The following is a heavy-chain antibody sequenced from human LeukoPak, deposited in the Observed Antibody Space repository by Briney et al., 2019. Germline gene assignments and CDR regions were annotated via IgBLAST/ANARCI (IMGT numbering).Heavy chain of an antibody. CDR2: IYYSGST. J-gene: IGHJ6*03. D-gene: IGHD6-19*01. Sequence: SETLSLTCTVSGGSISSYYWSWIRQPPGKGLEWIGYIYYSGSTNYNPSLKSRVTISVDTSKNQFSLKLSSVTAADTAVYYCARDLRSSGWYESLRYYYMDVWGKGTPVTVSS. CDR1: GGSISSYY. V-gene: IGHV4-59*01. CDR3: ARDLRSSGWYESLRYYYMDV.